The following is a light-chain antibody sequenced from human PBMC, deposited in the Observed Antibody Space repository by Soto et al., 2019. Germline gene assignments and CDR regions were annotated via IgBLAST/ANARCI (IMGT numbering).Light chain of an antibody. J-gene: IGKJ1*01. Sequence: DIQMTQSPSTLSASVGDRVTITCRASQSISSWLAWYQQKPGKAPKLLIHDASSLQSWVPSRFSCGGSGIEFPLTISSLQPDDFATYYCQQYDSHSWTFGQGTKVEIK. CDR1: QSISSW. CDR3: QQYDSHSWT. CDR2: DAS. V-gene: IGKV1-5*01.